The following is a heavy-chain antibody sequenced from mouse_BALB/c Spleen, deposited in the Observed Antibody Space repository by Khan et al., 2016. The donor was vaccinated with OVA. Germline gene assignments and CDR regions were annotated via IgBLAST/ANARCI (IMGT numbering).Heavy chain of an antibody. CDR2: INTYTGEQ. J-gene: IGHJ4*01. CDR3: ARGGFNGTMDY. Sequence: QIQLVQSGPELKKPGETVKISCKASGYTFTIYGMNWVRQAPGKGLKWMGWINTYTGEQTYADDFKGRFAFSLDTSASTAFLQINNLKNEDTATYFGARGGFNGTMDYWGQGTSVTVSS. V-gene: IGHV9-3-1*01. CDR1: GYTFTIYG.